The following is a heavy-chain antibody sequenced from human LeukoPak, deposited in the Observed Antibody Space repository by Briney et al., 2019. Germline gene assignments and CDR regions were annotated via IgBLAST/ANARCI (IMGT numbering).Heavy chain of an antibody. D-gene: IGHD5-12*01. Sequence: GGSLRLSCSASGFTFSTYAMHWVRQTPGKGLEWAALILYDGSNKYYADSVKGRFTISRDNSKNTLYLQMNSLRAEDTAVYYCAKDRSGYSDVWGKGTTVTVSS. J-gene: IGHJ6*04. CDR2: ILYDGSNK. CDR3: AKDRSGYSDV. V-gene: IGHV3-30*04. CDR1: GFTFSTYA.